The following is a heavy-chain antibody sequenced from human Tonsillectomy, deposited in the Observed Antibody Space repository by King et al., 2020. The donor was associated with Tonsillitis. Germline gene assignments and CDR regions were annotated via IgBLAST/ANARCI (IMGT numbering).Heavy chain of an antibody. J-gene: IGHJ6*02. V-gene: IGHV3-30*04. CDR2: ISYDGSNK. CDR1: GFTFSSYA. Sequence: QLVQSGGGVVQPGRSLRLSCAASGFTFSSYAMHWVRQAPGKGLEWVAVISYDGSNKYYADSVKGRFTISRDNSKNTLYLQMNSLRAEDTAAYYCARDWKYYVSSGYRNNYYYYGMAVWGQGTSVTVSS. D-gene: IGHD3-22*01. CDR3: ARDWKYYVSSGYRNNYYYYGMAV.